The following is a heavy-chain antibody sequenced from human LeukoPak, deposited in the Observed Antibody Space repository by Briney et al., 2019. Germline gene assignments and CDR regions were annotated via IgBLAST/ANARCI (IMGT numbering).Heavy chain of an antibody. Sequence: AASVKVSCKASGYTFTSYGISWVRQAPGQGLEWMGWISAYNGNTNYAQKLQGRVTMTTDTSTSTAYMELRSLRSDDTAVYYCARDRSGRGAYYYGSGSSQVDYWGQGTLVTVSS. D-gene: IGHD3-10*01. J-gene: IGHJ4*02. V-gene: IGHV1-18*01. CDR2: ISAYNGNT. CDR3: ARDRSGRGAYYYGSGSSQVDY. CDR1: GYTFTSYG.